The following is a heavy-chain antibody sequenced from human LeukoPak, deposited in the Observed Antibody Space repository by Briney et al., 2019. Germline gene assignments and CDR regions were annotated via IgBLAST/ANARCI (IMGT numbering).Heavy chain of an antibody. CDR2: MYYSGKT. CDR1: GGSMRSYF. CDR3: ARAFRARYFDL. Sequence: PSETLSLTCTVSGGSMRSYFWSWIRQPPGKGREWIAYMYYSGKTDYNSSLQSRVTISVDTSKNQFSLNLRSVTASDTAVYYCARAFRARYFDLWGRGTLVTVSS. V-gene: IGHV4-59*08. D-gene: IGHD2/OR15-2a*01. J-gene: IGHJ2*01.